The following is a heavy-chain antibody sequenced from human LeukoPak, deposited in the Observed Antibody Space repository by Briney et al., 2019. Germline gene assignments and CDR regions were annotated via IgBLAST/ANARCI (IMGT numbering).Heavy chain of an antibody. J-gene: IGHJ2*01. CDR2: ISSSGSTI. CDR3: ARPYYYDSSGYPRGYWYFDL. Sequence: GGSLRLSCAASGFTFSDYYMSWIRQAPGKGLEWVSYISSSGSTIYYADSVKGRFTISRDNAKNSLYLQMNSLRAEDTAVYYCARPYYYDSSGYPRGYWYFDLWGRGTLVTVSS. D-gene: IGHD3-22*01. V-gene: IGHV3-11*01. CDR1: GFTFSDYY.